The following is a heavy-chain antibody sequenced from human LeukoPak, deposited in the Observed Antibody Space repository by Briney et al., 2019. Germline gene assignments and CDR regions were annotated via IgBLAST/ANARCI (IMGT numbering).Heavy chain of an antibody. Sequence: SGPALVKPTQTLTLTCTFSGFSLSTSGMCVSWIRQPPGKALEWLARIDWDDDKYYSTSLKTRFTISKDTSKNQVVLTMTNMDPVDTATYYCARIPPSGSYGMDVWGQGTTVTVSS. CDR3: ARIPPSGSYGMDV. CDR2: IDWDDDK. D-gene: IGHD1-26*01. V-gene: IGHV2-70*11. J-gene: IGHJ6*02. CDR1: GFSLSTSGMC.